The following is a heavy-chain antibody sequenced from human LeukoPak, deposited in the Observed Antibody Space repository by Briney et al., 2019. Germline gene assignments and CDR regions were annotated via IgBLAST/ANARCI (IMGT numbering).Heavy chain of an antibody. D-gene: IGHD3-22*01. Sequence: PSQTLSLTCTVSGGSISSGSYYWSWIRQPAGKGLEWIGRIYTSGSTNYNPSLKSRVTISVDSSKNQFSLKLSSVTAADTAVYYCARAFLGVETLKSWYYYDSSGYYHWFDPWGQGTLVTVSS. CDR3: ARAFLGVETLKSWYYYDSSGYYHWFDP. J-gene: IGHJ5*02. V-gene: IGHV4-61*02. CDR1: GGSISSGSYY. CDR2: IYTSGST.